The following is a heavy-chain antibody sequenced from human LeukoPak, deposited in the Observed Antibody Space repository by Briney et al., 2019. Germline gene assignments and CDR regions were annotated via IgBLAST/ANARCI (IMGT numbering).Heavy chain of an antibody. J-gene: IGHJ6*03. V-gene: IGHV3-20*04. CDR2: INWNGGST. D-gene: IGHD2-2*01. CDR3: AREDCSSTSCYQKYYYYYMDV. Sequence: GGSLRLSCAASGFTFDDYGMSWVRQAPGKGLEWVSGINWNGGSTGYADSVKGRFTISRDNAKNSLYLQMNSLRAEDTALYYCAREDCSSTSCYQKYYYYYMDVWGKGTTVTVSS. CDR1: GFTFDDYG.